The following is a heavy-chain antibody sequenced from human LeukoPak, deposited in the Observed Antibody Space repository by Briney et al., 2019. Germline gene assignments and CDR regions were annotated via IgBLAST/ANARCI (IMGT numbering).Heavy chain of an antibody. D-gene: IGHD6-19*01. CDR3: EVVKSSGWYYFDY. Sequence: SVKVPCKASGGTFSSYAISWVRQAPGRGLEWMGGIIPIFGTANYAQKFQGRVTITADESTSTAYMELSSLRSEDTAVYYCEVVKSSGWYYFDYWGQGTLVTVSS. CDR1: GGTFSSYA. CDR2: IIPIFGTA. J-gene: IGHJ4*02. V-gene: IGHV1-69*13.